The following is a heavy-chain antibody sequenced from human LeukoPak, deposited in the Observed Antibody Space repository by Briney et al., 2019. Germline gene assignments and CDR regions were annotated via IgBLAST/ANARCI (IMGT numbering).Heavy chain of an antibody. CDR3: ARVNEPRITMSFDP. J-gene: IGHJ5*02. D-gene: IGHD3-22*01. CDR2: IYYSGST. V-gene: IGHV4-38-2*02. Sequence: PSETLSLTCTVSGYSLRNGYHWGWIRQPPGKGLEWIGSIYYSGSTYYNPSLKSRVTISVDTSKNQFSLKLSSVTAADTAVYYCARVNEPRITMSFDPWGQGTLVTVSS. CDR1: GYSLRNGYH.